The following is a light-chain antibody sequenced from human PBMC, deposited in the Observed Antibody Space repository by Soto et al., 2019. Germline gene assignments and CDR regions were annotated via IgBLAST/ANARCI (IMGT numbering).Light chain of an antibody. J-gene: IGKJ1*01. CDR3: QQYNAFST. V-gene: IGKV1-5*03. Sequence: DIQMTQSPSTLSASVGDRVTITCRASQTVSSWLAWYQQKPGKVPKLLIYEASNLKGGVPSRFSGSGSGTEFSLTFSSLQSDDFATYFCQQYNAFSTFGQGTKVDIK. CDR1: QTVSSW. CDR2: EAS.